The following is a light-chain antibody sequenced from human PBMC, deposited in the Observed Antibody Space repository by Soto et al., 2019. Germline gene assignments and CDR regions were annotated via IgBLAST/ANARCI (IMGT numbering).Light chain of an antibody. CDR2: DAS. CDR1: QSLSSY. J-gene: IGKJ2*01. CDR3: QQRSNWPPYT. Sequence: EIVLTQSPATLSLSPGERATLSCRASQSLSSYLAWYQQKPGQAPRLLIYDASNRATGIPARFSGSGSGTDFTLTISSLEPEDFAVYYCQQRSNWPPYTCGQGTKLEIK. V-gene: IGKV3-11*01.